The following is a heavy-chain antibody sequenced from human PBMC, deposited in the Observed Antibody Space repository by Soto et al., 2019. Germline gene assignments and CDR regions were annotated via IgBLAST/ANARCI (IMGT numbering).Heavy chain of an antibody. V-gene: IGHV3-23*01. CDR2: ISDTGSST. CDR3: AKEVPDASLPKGWLAP. Sequence: EVQLLESGGGFVQPGGSLRLSCVASGFTFSNYAMSWVRQAPGKGLEWVLAISDTGSSTYYADSVKGRFTVSRDNCKNTLYLQLNSLRFEDTAVYYCAKEVPDASLPKGWLAPWGQGTLVTVSS. D-gene: IGHD2-8*01. J-gene: IGHJ5*02. CDR1: GFTFSNYA.